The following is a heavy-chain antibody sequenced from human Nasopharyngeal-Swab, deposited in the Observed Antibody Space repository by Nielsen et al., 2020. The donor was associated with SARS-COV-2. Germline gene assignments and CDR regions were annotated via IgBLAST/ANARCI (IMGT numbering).Heavy chain of an antibody. CDR2: INPNSGGT. V-gene: IGHV1-2*02. D-gene: IGHD5-18*01. CDR1: GYTFTGYY. CDR3: ARKEATAMEELYYYGMDV. J-gene: IGHJ6*02. Sequence: ASVKVSCKASGYTFTGYYMHWVRQAPGQGLEWMGWINPNSGGTNYAQKFQGRVTMTRDTSISTAYMELSRLRSDDTAVYYCARKEATAMEELYYYGMDVWAKGPRSPSP.